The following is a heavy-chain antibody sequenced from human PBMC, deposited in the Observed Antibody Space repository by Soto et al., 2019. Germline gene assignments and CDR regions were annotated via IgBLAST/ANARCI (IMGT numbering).Heavy chain of an antibody. V-gene: IGHV1-69*02. Sequence: GASVKVSCKASGGTFSSYTISWVRQAPGQGLEWMGRIIPILGIANYAQKFKGRVTITADKSTSTAYMELSSLRSEDTAMYYCAGYGSGSYLFDPWGQGTLVTVSS. J-gene: IGHJ5*02. CDR2: IIPILGIA. D-gene: IGHD3-10*01. CDR3: AGYGSGSYLFDP. CDR1: GGTFSSYT.